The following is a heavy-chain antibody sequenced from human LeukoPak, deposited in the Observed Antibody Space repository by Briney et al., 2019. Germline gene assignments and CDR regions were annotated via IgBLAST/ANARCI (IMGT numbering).Heavy chain of an antibody. CDR2: ISGSGGST. CDR3: AKDLTFYGRGYFDY. J-gene: IGHJ4*02. V-gene: IGHV3-23*01. Sequence: GGSLRLSCAASGFTFSSYAMSWVRQAPGKGLEWDSAISGSGGSTYYADSVKGRFTISRDNSKNTLYLQMNSLRAEDTAVYYCAKDLTFYGRGYFDYWGQGTLVTVSS. CDR1: GFTFSSYA. D-gene: IGHD4-17*01.